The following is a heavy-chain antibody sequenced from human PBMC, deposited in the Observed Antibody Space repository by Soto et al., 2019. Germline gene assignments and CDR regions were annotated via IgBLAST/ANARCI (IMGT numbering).Heavy chain of an antibody. CDR2: IYYTGTT. CDR3: AKILVGATGYFEN. Sequence: QVQLQESGPGLVKPSETLSLTCTVSGGSINNYYWTWIRQPPGKGLEWVGHIYYTGTTKYNPSLKSRVTMSVDTSKNQFSLKLSSVTAADTAVYYCAKILVGATGYFENWGQGTLITVSS. D-gene: IGHD1-26*01. J-gene: IGHJ4*02. V-gene: IGHV4-59*01. CDR1: GGSINNYY.